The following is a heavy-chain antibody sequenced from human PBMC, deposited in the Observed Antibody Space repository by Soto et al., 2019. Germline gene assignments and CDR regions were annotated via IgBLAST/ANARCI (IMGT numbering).Heavy chain of an antibody. V-gene: IGHV5-51*01. CDR2: IYPGDSDT. CDR3: ARVSLHCTNGVCNFDY. Sequence: PGESLKISCKDYGYSFTNNWIAWVRQMPGKGLEWMGSIYPGDSDTRYSPSFEGQVTISADEAIDTAYLQWSSLKASDTAMYYCARVSLHCTNGVCNFDYWGQGTLVTVSS. J-gene: IGHJ4*02. D-gene: IGHD2-8*01. CDR1: GYSFTNNW.